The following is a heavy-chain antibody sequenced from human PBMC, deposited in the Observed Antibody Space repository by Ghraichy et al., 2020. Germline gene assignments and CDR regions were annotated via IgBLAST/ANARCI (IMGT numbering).Heavy chain of an antibody. Sequence: GGSLRLSCAASGFTFSSYAMSWVRQAPGKGLEWVSAISGSGGSTYYADSVKGRFTISRDNSKNTLYLQMNSLRAEDTAVYYCAKVDYDSSGYYFNDAFDIWGQGTMVTVSS. CDR3: AKVDYDSSGYYFNDAFDI. CDR2: ISGSGGST. CDR1: GFTFSSYA. J-gene: IGHJ3*02. D-gene: IGHD3-22*01. V-gene: IGHV3-23*01.